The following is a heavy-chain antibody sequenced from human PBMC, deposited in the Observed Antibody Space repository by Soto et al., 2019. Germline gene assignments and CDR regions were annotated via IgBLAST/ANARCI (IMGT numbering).Heavy chain of an antibody. CDR2: IYNSGNT. J-gene: IGHJ4*02. CDR1: GGSVSSGSYF. Sequence: PSETLSLTCNVSGGSVSSGSYFWSWIRQPPGKGLEWIGYIYNSGNTKYNPSLKSRVTISVDTSKNQFSLKLSSVTAADTAVYYCARLAYDSSGYLLLDYWGQGTLVTVSS. D-gene: IGHD3-22*01. CDR3: ARLAYDSSGYLLLDY. V-gene: IGHV4-61*01.